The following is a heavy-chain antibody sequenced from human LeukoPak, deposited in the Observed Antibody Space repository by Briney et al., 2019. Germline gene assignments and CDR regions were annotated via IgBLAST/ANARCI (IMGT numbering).Heavy chain of an antibody. CDR2: ICYTGTT. J-gene: IGHJ4*02. Sequence: KPSETLSLTCAVSGGSFSTYYWSWIRQPPGKGLEWIGFICYTGTTNYNPPLKSRVTISVDTSKNQFSLKLSPVTAADTAVYYCARAGANGIEAAGSLRYWGQGTLVTVSS. D-gene: IGHD6-13*01. V-gene: IGHV4-59*01. CDR1: GGSFSTYY. CDR3: ARAGANGIEAAGSLRY.